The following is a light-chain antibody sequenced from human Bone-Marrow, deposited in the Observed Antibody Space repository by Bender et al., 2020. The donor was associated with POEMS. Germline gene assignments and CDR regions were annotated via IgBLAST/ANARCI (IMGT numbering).Light chain of an antibody. J-gene: IGLJ2*01. Sequence: QSVLTQPPSASGTPGQRVTISCSGGSSNIGAHAVNWYQHLPGTAPKLLIYSSHRRPSEVPDRFSGSRSGNTASLTISGLQPEDEADYYCSSYSTTNTLLLFGGGTRLTVL. CDR3: SSYSTTNTLLL. CDR1: SSNIGAHA. CDR2: SSH. V-gene: IGLV1-44*01.